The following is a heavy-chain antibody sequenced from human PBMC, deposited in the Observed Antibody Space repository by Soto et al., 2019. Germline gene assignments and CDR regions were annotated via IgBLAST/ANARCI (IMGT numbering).Heavy chain of an antibody. CDR3: ARGGGVGVAGSAAFDM. CDR1: GYPVTAYY. CDR2: INPATGAA. J-gene: IGHJ3*02. D-gene: IGHD3-3*01. Sequence: QLHLVQSGAVVKKPGASVTVSCSASGYPVTAYYMHWVRQAPGRGLEWMGGINPATGAAKYTQTFQGRVTRTGATATGKVFMELSALTSEDTAVFYGARGGGVGVAGSAAFDMWGQGTLVTVSS. V-gene: IGHV1-2*02.